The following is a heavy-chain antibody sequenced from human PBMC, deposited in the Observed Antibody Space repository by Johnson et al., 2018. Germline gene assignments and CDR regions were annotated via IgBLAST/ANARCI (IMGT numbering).Heavy chain of an antibody. Sequence: QVQLVESGGGLVEPGGSLRLSCAASGFTFSDYYMSWIRQAPGKGLEWVSYISSSGSTIYYADSVKGRFTISRDNAKNSLYMQMNSLRAKDTAVYYCAGDEATQRLRYFGWLLGYGMDVWGQGTTVTVSS. CDR1: GFTFSDYY. J-gene: IGHJ6*02. CDR3: AGDEATQRLRYFGWLLGYGMDV. D-gene: IGHD3-9*01. V-gene: IGHV3-11*01. CDR2: ISSSGSTI.